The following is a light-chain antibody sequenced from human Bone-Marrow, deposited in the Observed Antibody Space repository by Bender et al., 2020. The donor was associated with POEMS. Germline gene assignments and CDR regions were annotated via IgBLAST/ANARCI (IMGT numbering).Light chain of an antibody. Sequence: SYDLTQPPSVSVSPGQTARIPCSGNAMPMQYGYWYQHKAGQAPLMVIYKNKERPSGISERFSGASSGTTVTLIVSGVQAEDEADYYCQSADSSGTYMVFGGGTKLTVL. J-gene: IGLJ2*01. CDR1: AMPMQY. CDR2: KNK. CDR3: QSADSSGTYMV. V-gene: IGLV3-25*03.